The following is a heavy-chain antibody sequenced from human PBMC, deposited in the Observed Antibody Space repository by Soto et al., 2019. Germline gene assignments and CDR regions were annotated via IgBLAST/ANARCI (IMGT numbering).Heavy chain of an antibody. V-gene: IGHV1-69*13. CDR1: GGTFSSYA. CDR3: ARDRRNYYDSSGPSFDP. Sequence: SVKVSCKASGGTFSSYAISWVRQAPGQGLEWMGGIIPIFGTANYAQKFQGRVTITADESTSTAYMELSSLRSEDTAVYYCARDRRNYYDSSGPSFDPWGQGTLVTVSS. D-gene: IGHD3-22*01. CDR2: IIPIFGTA. J-gene: IGHJ5*02.